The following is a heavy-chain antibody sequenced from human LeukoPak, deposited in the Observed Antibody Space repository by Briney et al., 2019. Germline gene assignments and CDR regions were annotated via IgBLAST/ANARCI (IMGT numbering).Heavy chain of an antibody. CDR2: ISYDGSNK. J-gene: IGHJ3*01. D-gene: IGHD4-17*01. V-gene: IGHV3-30*14. CDR3: ARGSEYGDY. CDR1: GFTFSSYA. Sequence: PGGSLRLSCAASGFTFSSYAMHWVRQAPGKGLEWVAVISYDGSNKYYADSVKGRFTISRDNSKNTLYLQMGSLRAEDMAVYYCARGSEYGDYWGQGTMVTVSS.